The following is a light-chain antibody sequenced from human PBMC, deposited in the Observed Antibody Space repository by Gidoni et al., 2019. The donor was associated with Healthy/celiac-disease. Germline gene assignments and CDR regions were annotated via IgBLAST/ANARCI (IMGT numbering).Light chain of an antibody. Sequence: DIQMTQSPSTLSASVGDRVPITCRASQSISSWLAWYQQKPGKAPKLLIYKASSLESGVPSMFSGSGSGTEFTLTISSLQPDDFATYYCQQYNSYSRTFGQGTKVEIK. J-gene: IGKJ1*01. CDR1: QSISSW. CDR3: QQYNSYSRT. CDR2: KAS. V-gene: IGKV1-5*03.